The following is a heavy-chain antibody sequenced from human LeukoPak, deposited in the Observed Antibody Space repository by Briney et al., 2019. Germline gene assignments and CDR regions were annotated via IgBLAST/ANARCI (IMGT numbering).Heavy chain of an antibody. D-gene: IGHD2-8*02. CDR1: GGSISSTSYY. CDR2: IYYSGSI. V-gene: IGHV4-39*07. J-gene: IGHJ4*02. Sequence: ASETLSLTCTVSGGSISSTSYYWGWIRQPPVKGLEWIGSIYYSGSIYYNPSRKSRVTISVDTSKNQFSLKLSSVTAADTAVYYCARANSVGYSAGEGDYWGQGTLVTVSS. CDR3: ARANSVGYSAGEGDY.